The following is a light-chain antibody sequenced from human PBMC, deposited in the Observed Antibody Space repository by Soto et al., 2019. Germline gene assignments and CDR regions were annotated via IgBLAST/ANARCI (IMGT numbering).Light chain of an antibody. CDR1: QSISSW. J-gene: IGKJ1*01. CDR2: DAS. Sequence: DIQMTQSPSTLAASVGDRGTITCRASQSISSWLAWYQQKPGKAPKLLIYDASSLESGVPSRFSGSGSGTELTLTISRLQPDDFATYYCQQYYSYPRTFGQGTKVDIK. CDR3: QQYYSYPRT. V-gene: IGKV1-5*01.